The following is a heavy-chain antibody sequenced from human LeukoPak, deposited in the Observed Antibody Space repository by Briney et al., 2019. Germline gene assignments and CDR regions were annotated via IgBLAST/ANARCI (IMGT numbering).Heavy chain of an antibody. CDR1: GFTVSSNY. J-gene: IGHJ4*02. CDR2: IYSGGST. CDR3: ARSITIFGVVDY. Sequence: GGSLRLSCAASGFTVSSNYMSWDRQAPGKGLEWVSVIYSGGSTYYADSVKGRFTISRDNSKNTLYLQMNSLRAEDTAVYYCARSITIFGVVDYWGQGTLVTVSS. V-gene: IGHV3-66*02. D-gene: IGHD3-3*01.